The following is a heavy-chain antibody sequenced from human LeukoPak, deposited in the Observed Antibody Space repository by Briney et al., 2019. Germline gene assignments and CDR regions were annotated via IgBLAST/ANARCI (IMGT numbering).Heavy chain of an antibody. CDR2: MNPNSGNT. D-gene: IGHD3-22*01. V-gene: IGHV1-8*03. CDR1: GYTFTSYD. J-gene: IGHJ4*02. Sequence: ASVKVSCKASGYTFTSYDINWVRQATGQGLEWMGWMNPNSGNTGYAQKFQGRVTITRNTSISTAYMELRSLRSDDTAVYYCAIYDSSGYYWDYWGQGTLVTVSS. CDR3: AIYDSSGYYWDY.